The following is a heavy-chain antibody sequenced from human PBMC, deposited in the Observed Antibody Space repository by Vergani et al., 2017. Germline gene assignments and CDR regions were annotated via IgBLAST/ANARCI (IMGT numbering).Heavy chain of an antibody. CDR3: TNEDIRHAFDI. CDR1: GFTFSNAW. CDR2: IKSKTDGGTT. J-gene: IGHJ3*02. Sequence: EVQLVESGGGLVKPGGSLRLSCAASGFTFSNAWMSWVRQAPGKGLEWVGRIKSKTDGGTTDYAAPVKGRFTISRDDSKNTLYLQMNSLKTEDTAVYYCTNEDIRHAFDIWGQGTMVTVSS. D-gene: IGHD2-15*01. V-gene: IGHV3-15*01.